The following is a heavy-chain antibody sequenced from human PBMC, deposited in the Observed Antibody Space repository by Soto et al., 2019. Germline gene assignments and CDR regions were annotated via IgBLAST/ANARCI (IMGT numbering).Heavy chain of an antibody. V-gene: IGHV1-69*12. CDR1: GGTFSSYA. J-gene: IGHJ3*02. D-gene: IGHD2-2*01. Sequence: QVQLVQSGAEVRKTGSSVKLSCKASGGTFSSYAFSWVRQAPRQGLEWMGGIIPMFRTPNYAQKFRDRVTMTADESTTTLYLELTGLKSDDTALYFCASMPSVILNSYGFVTPFDIWGQGTMVSVSA. CDR2: IIPMFRTP. CDR3: ASMPSVILNSYGFVTPFDI.